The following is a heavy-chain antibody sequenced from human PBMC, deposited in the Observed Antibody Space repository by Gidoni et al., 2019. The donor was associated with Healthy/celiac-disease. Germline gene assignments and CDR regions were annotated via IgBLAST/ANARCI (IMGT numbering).Heavy chain of an antibody. D-gene: IGHD6-13*01. CDR3: AKVGAAGTIDP. J-gene: IGHJ5*02. CDR2: ISGSGDST. CDR1: GFTFSSYA. Sequence: EVQLLESGGGWVQPGGSLRLSCPASGFTFSSYAMSWVRQAPGKGLEWVSAISGSGDSTYYADSVKGRVTISRDNSKNRLYLRMNSLRAEDTAVYYCAKVGAAGTIDPWGQGTLVTVSS. V-gene: IGHV3-23*01.